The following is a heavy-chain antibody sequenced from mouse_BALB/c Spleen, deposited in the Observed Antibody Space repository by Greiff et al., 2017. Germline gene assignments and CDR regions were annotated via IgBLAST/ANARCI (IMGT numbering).Heavy chain of an antibody. Sequence: EVKLLESGPGLVKPSQSLSLTCTVTGYSITSDYAWNWIRQFPGNKLEWRGYISYSGSTSYNPFLKSRISITRDTSKNQFFLQLNSVTTEDTATYYCARWITAVVATKYFDVWGAGTTVTVSS. J-gene: IGHJ1*01. CDR1: GYSITSDYA. D-gene: IGHD1-1*01. V-gene: IGHV3-2*02. CDR3: ARWITAVVATKYFDV. CDR2: ISYSGST.